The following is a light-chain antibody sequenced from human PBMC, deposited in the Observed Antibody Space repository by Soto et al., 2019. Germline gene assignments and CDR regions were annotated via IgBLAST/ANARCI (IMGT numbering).Light chain of an antibody. CDR1: QSVSSN. Sequence: EIVLTQSPATLSSFPGDRVTLSCRASQSVSSNLAWYQQKPGQAPRLLIYGASTRATGIPARFSGSGSGTEFTLTISSLQSGDFAVYYCQQYNSWPGTFGQGTKVDIK. CDR2: GAS. V-gene: IGKV3-15*01. J-gene: IGKJ1*01. CDR3: QQYNSWPGT.